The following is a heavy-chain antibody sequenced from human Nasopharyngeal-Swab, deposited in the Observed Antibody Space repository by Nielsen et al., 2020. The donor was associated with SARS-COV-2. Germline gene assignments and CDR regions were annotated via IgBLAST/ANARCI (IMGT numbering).Heavy chain of an antibody. CDR2: ISSSSYI. D-gene: IGHD3-10*01. Sequence: VRQAAGKGLEWVSSISSSSYIYYADSVKGRFTISRDNAKNSLYLQMNSLRAEDTAVYYCARDLDYYGSGTNGMDVWGQGTTVTVSS. CDR3: ARDLDYYGSGTNGMDV. J-gene: IGHJ6*02. V-gene: IGHV3-69-1*01.